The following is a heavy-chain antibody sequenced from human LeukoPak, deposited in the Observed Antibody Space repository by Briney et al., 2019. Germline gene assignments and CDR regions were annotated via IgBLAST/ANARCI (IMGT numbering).Heavy chain of an antibody. CDR3: ARGRYSSSRYFQH. V-gene: IGHV4-39*07. CDR1: GGSISSSSYY. CDR2: INHSGST. J-gene: IGHJ1*01. Sequence: KPSETLSLTCTVSGGSISSSSYYWSWIRQPPGKGLEWIGEINHSGSTNYNPSLKSRVTISVDTSKNQFSLKLSSVTAADTAVYYCARGRYSSSRYFQHWGQGTLVTVSS. D-gene: IGHD6-6*01.